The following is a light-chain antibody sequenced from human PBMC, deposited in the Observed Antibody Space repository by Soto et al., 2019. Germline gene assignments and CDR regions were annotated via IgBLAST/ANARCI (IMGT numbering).Light chain of an antibody. Sequence: QSALTQPASVSGSPGQSITISCTGTSSDVGGYNYVSWFQQHPGKSHKLMIYEFTYRPSGVSNRFSGSKSGNTASLTISWLQAEDEADYYCSSYSISSAVVFGGGTKLTVL. CDR1: SSDVGGYNY. V-gene: IGLV2-14*01. J-gene: IGLJ3*02. CDR3: SSYSISSAVV. CDR2: EFT.